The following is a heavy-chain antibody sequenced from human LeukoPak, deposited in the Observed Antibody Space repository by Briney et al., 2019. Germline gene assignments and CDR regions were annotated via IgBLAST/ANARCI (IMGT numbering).Heavy chain of an antibody. CDR3: ARDPEYYYDSSGLDSGDDY. Sequence: ASVKVSCKASGYTFTGYYMHWVRQAPGQGLEWMGRINPNSGGTNYAQKFQGRVTMTRDTSISTAYMELSGLRSDDTAVYYCARDPEYYYDSSGLDSGDDYWGQGTLVTVSS. J-gene: IGHJ4*02. V-gene: IGHV1-2*06. CDR2: INPNSGGT. D-gene: IGHD3-22*01. CDR1: GYTFTGYY.